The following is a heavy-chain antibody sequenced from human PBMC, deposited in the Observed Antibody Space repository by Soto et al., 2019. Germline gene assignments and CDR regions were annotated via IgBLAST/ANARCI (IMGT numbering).Heavy chain of an antibody. CDR2: ISYDGRNK. CDR1: GFTFSSYG. CDR3: VKDGSSGWPYYYGLDV. J-gene: IGHJ6*02. V-gene: IGHV3-30*18. Sequence: QVQLVESGGGGVQPGRSLRLSCAASGFTFSSYGIHWVRQAPGKGLEWVAVISYDGRNKYYADSVKGRFAISRDNSMNTLYLQMSSLRAEDTAVYYCVKDGSSGWPYYYGLDVWGQGTTVTVSS. D-gene: IGHD6-19*01.